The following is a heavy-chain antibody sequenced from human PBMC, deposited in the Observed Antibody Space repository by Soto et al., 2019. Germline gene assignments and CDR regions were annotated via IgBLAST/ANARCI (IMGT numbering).Heavy chain of an antibody. V-gene: IGHV3-23*01. CDR1: GFTFSSSA. Sequence: EVQLLESGGGLVQPGGSLRLSCAASGFTFSSSAMSWVRQAPGKGLEWVSLLSDSGDTTYYADSVKGRFTISRDNSKNTLYLQMNSLRAEDTAVYSCAKAYCDCGSCYSERLGYYYSFMDVWGKGTTVTVSS. CDR3: AKAYCDCGSCYSERLGYYYSFMDV. D-gene: IGHD2-15*01. CDR2: LSDSGDTT. J-gene: IGHJ6*03.